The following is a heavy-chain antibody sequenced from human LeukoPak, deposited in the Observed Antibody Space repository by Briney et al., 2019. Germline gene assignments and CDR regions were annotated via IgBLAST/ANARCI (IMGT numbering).Heavy chain of an antibody. Sequence: ASVKVSCKASGGTFSSYAISWVRQAPGQGLEWMGRIIPILGIANYAQKFQGRVTITADKSTSTAYMELSSLRSEDTAVYYCAREPKLIGGFDYWGQGTLVTVSS. J-gene: IGHJ4*02. CDR3: AREPKLIGGFDY. CDR1: GGTFSSYA. CDR2: IIPILGIA. V-gene: IGHV1-69*04. D-gene: IGHD2-15*01.